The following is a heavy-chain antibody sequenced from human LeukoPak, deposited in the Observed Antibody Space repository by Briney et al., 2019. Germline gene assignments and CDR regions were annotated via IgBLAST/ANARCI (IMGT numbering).Heavy chain of an antibody. Sequence: GGSLRLSCAASGFTFSRYDMHWVGQATGKGLEWVSTIGSAGDTYNSASVKGRFTISREKAKNSLYLQMNSLRAGDTAVYYCARGLRNWFDPWGQGTLVTVSS. J-gene: IGHJ5*02. D-gene: IGHD5-12*01. CDR2: IGSAGDT. CDR1: GFTFSRYD. CDR3: ARGLRNWFDP. V-gene: IGHV3-13*01.